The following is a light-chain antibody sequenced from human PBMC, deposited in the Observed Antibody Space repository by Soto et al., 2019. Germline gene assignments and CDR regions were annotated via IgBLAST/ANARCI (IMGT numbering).Light chain of an antibody. J-gene: IGKJ4*01. Sequence: DIQWTQSPSFLSASVGNRVTITCRASQGISSYLPWYQQKPGKAPKLLIHAASTLQSGVPSRFSGSGSGTDFILTISSLQPEDFATYYCQQLNSYPLTFGGGTKVEIK. CDR1: QGISSY. CDR3: QQLNSYPLT. V-gene: IGKV1-9*01. CDR2: AAS.